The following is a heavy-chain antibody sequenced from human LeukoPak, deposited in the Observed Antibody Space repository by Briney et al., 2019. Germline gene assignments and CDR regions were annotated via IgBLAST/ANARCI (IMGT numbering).Heavy chain of an antibody. Sequence: SETLSLTCTVSGGSISSSSYYWGWIRQPPGKGLEWIGSIYYSGSTYYNPSLKSRVTISVDTSKNQFSLKLSPVTTADTAVYYCAREYGSGSYYKSWGQGTLVTVSS. D-gene: IGHD3-10*01. J-gene: IGHJ5*02. V-gene: IGHV4-39*07. CDR1: GGSISSSSYY. CDR3: AREYGSGSYYKS. CDR2: IYYSGST.